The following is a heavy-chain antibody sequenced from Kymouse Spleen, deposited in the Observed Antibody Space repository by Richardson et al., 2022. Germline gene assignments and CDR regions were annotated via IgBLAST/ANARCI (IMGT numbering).Heavy chain of an antibody. Sequence: EVQLVESGGGLVQPGRSLRLSCAASGFTFDDYAMHWVRQAPGKGLEWVSGISWNSGSIGYADSVKGRFTISRDNAKNSLYLQMNSLRAEDTALYYCAKDRTGTLYYYYGMDVWGQGTTVTVSS. CDR1: GFTFDDYA. D-gene: IGHD1-7*01. V-gene: IGHV3-9*01. CDR2: ISWNSGSI. CDR3: AKDRTGTLYYYYGMDV. J-gene: IGHJ6*02.